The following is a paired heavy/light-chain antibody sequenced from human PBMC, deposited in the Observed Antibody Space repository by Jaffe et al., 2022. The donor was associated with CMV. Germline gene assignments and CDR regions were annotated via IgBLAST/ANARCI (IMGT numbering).Light chain of an antibody. J-gene: IGKJ5*01. Sequence: EIVLTQSPATLSLSPGERVTLSCRASQNINSYLAWYQQKPGQAPRLLIYDASNRATGIPARFTGGGSGTDFTLTISSLEPEDFALYYCQQRKSWPITFGQGTRLAIK. V-gene: IGKV3-11*01. CDR1: QNINSY. CDR2: DAS. CDR3: QQRKSWPIT.
Heavy chain of an antibody. CDR3: ASRYGGIWYFEF. CDR2: TTDSGAST. CDR1: GFTFSTYA. J-gene: IGHJ4*02. Sequence: EVQLVESGGGLVQPGGSLRLSCTASGFTFSTYAMSWVRQAPGKGLEWVAATTDSGASTYYADSVKGRFTISRDNSKNTLYVQMNSLRAEDTAVYYCASRYGGIWYFEFWGQGTLVTVSS. D-gene: IGHD2-15*01. V-gene: IGHV3-23*04.